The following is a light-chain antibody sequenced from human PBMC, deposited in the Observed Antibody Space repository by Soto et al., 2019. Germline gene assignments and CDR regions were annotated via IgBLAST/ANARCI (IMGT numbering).Light chain of an antibody. J-gene: IGLJ2*01. CDR2: DVS. CDR3: SSYRSSSTLV. CDR1: SSDVGGYNY. V-gene: IGLV2-14*01. Sequence: QSALTQPASVSGSPGQSITISCTGTSSDVGGYNYVSWYQQLPGKAPKLVIYDVSNRPSGVSNRFSGSKSGNTASLTISGLQTEDEADYHCSSYRSSSTLVFGGGTKVTVL.